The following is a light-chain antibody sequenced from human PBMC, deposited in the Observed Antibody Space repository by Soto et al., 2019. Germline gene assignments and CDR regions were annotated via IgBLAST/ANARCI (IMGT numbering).Light chain of an antibody. CDR3: HQRSNWPLT. Sequence: EIELTQSPGTLSLSPGERATLSCRASQIVSSTYLAWFQQKPGQAPRLLIYGASNRATGIPARFSGSGSGTDFTLTISSLEPEDFAVYYCHQRSNWPLTFGGGTKVDIK. V-gene: IGKV3-11*01. CDR2: GAS. CDR1: QIVSSTY. J-gene: IGKJ4*01.